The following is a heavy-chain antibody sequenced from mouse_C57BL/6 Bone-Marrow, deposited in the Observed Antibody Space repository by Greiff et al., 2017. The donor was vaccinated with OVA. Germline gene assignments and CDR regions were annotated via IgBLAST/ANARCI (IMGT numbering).Heavy chain of an antibody. Sequence: QVQLQQSGAELVRPGASVTLSCKASGYTFTDYEMHWVKQTPVHGLEWIGAIDPETGDTAYNQKFKGKAILTADKSSSTAYMKLRSLTSEDSAVYSCTIPHYYGRWDYWGQGTTLTVSS. CDR2: IDPETGDT. J-gene: IGHJ2*01. D-gene: IGHD1-2*01. CDR3: TIPHYYGRWDY. CDR1: GYTFTDYE. V-gene: IGHV1-15*01.